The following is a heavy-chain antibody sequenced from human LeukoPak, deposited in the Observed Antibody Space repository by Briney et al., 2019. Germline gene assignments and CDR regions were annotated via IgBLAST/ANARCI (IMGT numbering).Heavy chain of an antibody. V-gene: IGHV3-74*01. J-gene: IGHJ4*01. CDR2: IKTDGTST. Sequence: GGSLRLSCAASGFTFSNYWMHWVRRAPGKGLVWVSRIKTDGTSTNYAETVKGRFTISRDSAKNTPSVQMTSLRADGTAVYYCLRNFHFEKGGYYPHFDYSG. D-gene: IGHD3-22*01. CDR3: LRNFHFEKGGYYPHFDY. CDR1: GFTFSNYW.